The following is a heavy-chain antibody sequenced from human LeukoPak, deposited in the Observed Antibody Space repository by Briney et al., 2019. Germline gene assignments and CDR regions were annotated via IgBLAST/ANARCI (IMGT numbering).Heavy chain of an antibody. Sequence: PGGSLRLSCAASGFTFSDYNMNWVRQAPGKGLEWVSSISSTSTYIYYADSLKGRFTISRDNAKKSVYLQMNSLRADDTAVYYCARVLNYFEYWGQGTLVTVSS. CDR1: GFTFSDYN. J-gene: IGHJ4*02. CDR3: ARVLNYFEY. CDR2: ISSTSTYI. V-gene: IGHV3-21*01.